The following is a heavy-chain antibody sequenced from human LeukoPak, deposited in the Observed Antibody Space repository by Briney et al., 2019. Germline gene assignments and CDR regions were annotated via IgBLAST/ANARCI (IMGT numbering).Heavy chain of an antibody. V-gene: IGHV3-72*01. CDR1: GFTFSDHY. CDR3: ARGGSWAPLDV. J-gene: IGHJ6*02. D-gene: IGHD3-16*01. CDR2: IRNKANSYST. Sequence: GGSLRLSCAASGFTFSDHYMDWVRQAPGKGLEWVGRIRNKANSYSTEYAASVKGRFTISRDDSKDSVYLQMNSLKTEDTAVYCCARGGSWAPLDVWGQGTTVTVSS.